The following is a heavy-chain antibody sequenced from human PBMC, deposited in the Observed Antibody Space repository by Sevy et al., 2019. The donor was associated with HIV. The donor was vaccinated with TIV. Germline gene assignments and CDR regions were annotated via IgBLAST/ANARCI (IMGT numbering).Heavy chain of an antibody. CDR2: INHSGGA. V-gene: IGHV4-34*01. CDR3: ARGRGPARQQPPRRVRMPDYFGLDV. CDR1: GGSFSGNY. Sequence: SETLSLTCAVYGGSFSGNYWTWIRHSPGRGLELIGEINHSGGANYNSSLKGRVTISLDTSRNQFSLRLTSITAADPAVNYCARGRGPARQQPPRRVRMPDYFGLDVWGQGTTVTVSS. D-gene: IGHD6-13*01. J-gene: IGHJ6*02.